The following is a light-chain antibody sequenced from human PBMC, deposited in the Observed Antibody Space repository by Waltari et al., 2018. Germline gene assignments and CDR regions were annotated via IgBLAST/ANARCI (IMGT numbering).Light chain of an antibody. CDR3: QQYNTYWT. CDR2: KTS. Sequence: DIQMTQSPSTLSASIGDRVTITCRASQNVDTWLAWYQQKPGKAPNLLVYKTSTLQSGVPSRFSGSGSGTHFTLTISSLQPDDFATYYCQQYNTYWTFGQGTKVE. CDR1: QNVDTW. J-gene: IGKJ1*01. V-gene: IGKV1-5*03.